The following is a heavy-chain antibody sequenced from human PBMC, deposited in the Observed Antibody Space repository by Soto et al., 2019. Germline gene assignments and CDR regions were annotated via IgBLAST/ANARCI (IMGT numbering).Heavy chain of an antibody. CDR3: ARGSRGDFDY. D-gene: IGHD3-10*01. CDR1: GYTFTSYA. V-gene: IGHV1-3*01. J-gene: IGHJ4*02. CDR2: INAGNGNT. Sequence: ASVKVSCKASGYTFTSYAMHWVRQAPGQRLEWMGWINAGNGNTKYSQKFQGRVTITRDTSISTAYMELTRLTSDDTAVYYCARGSRGDFDYWGQGTLVTVSS.